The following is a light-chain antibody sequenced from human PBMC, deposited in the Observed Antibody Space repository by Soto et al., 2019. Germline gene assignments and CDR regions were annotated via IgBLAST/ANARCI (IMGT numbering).Light chain of an antibody. CDR2: DVS. Sequence: QSVLTQPASVSGSPGQSITISCTGTSGDVGGYNYVSWYQQHPGKAPKLMIYDVSNRPSGVSNRFSGSKSGNTASLTISGLQAEDEADYYCSSYTSSSTPCVVFGGGTKVNVL. J-gene: IGLJ2*01. CDR3: SSYTSSSTPCVV. V-gene: IGLV2-14*01. CDR1: SGDVGGYNY.